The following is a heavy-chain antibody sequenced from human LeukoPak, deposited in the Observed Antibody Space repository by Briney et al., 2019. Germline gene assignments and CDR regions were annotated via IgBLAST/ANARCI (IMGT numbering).Heavy chain of an antibody. D-gene: IGHD3-16*01. J-gene: IGHJ4*02. CDR2: IRGSGTNQ. Sequence: GGSLRLSCAASGFNFGTYAMGWVRQAPGKGLEWISGIRGSGTNQYYADSVKGRFTISRDNPKNTLYLQMNSLRPEDTAIYYCAKDRRGSQIRGMEYWGQGTLVTVSS. CDR1: GFNFGTYA. CDR3: AKDRRGSQIRGMEY. V-gene: IGHV3-23*01.